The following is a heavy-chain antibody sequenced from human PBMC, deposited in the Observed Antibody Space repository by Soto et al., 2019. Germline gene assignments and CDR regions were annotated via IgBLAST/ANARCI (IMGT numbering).Heavy chain of an antibody. J-gene: IGHJ4*02. D-gene: IGHD3-10*01. V-gene: IGHV4-59*01. Sequence: SETLSLTCTVSGGSISTYYWSWIRQPPGKGLEWIGYIYYSGTTSYNPSLNSRVTMSVDTSKNQFSLKVNSVTAADTAVYYCARESYYGSGATVVAYWGQGTLVTVSS. CDR2: IYYSGTT. CDR1: GGSISTYY. CDR3: ARESYYGSGATVVAY.